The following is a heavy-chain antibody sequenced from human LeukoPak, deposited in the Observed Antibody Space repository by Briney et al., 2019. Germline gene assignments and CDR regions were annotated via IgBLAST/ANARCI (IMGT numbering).Heavy chain of an antibody. J-gene: IGHJ4*02. V-gene: IGHV5-51*01. CDR2: IYPVDSDT. CDR1: GYSFTIYL. Sequence: GESLKISCQCSGYSFTIYLIGWVRQMPGKGLEWMGIIYPVDSDTTYSPSFQCQGTISAERSINTAYLQWSSLKASDTAIYYCARRLKNSNGWTFDYWGQGTLVTVSS. D-gene: IGHD6-19*01. CDR3: ARRLKNSNGWTFDY.